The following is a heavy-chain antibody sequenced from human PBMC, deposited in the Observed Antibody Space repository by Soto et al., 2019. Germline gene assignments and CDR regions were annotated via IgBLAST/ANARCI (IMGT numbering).Heavy chain of an antibody. CDR3: AKDLVVVVVAATPRVPDY. CDR1: GFTFSSYA. Sequence: GGSLRLSCAASGFTFSSYAMSWVRQAPGKGLEWVSAISGSGGSTYYADSVKGRFTISRDNSKNTLYLQMNSLRAEDTAVYYCAKDLVVVVVAATPRVPDYWGQGTLVTVSS. CDR2: ISGSGGST. D-gene: IGHD2-15*01. J-gene: IGHJ4*02. V-gene: IGHV3-23*01.